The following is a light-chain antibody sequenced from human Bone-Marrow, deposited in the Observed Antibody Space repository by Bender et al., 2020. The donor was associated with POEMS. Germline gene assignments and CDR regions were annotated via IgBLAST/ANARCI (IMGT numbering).Light chain of an antibody. J-gene: IGLJ2*01. V-gene: IGLV3-1*01. CDR3: QAWDINTVV. CDR2: QDN. Sequence: SYELTQPPSLSVSSGQTASITCSGDKLGTKYTCWYQQKPGHSPVLIIYQDNKRPSGIPERFSGSNSGNTATLTIGGTQATDEADYFCQAWDINTVVFGGGTKLTVL. CDR1: KLGTKY.